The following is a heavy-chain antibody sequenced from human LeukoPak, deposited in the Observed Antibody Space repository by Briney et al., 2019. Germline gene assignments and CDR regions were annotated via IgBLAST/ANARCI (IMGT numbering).Heavy chain of an antibody. Sequence: SETLSLTCAVYGGSFSGYYWSWIRQPPGKGLEWIGEINHSGSTNYNPSLKSRVTISVDTSKNQFSLKLSSVTAADTAVYYCARGRYSYGYWGQGTLVTVPS. J-gene: IGHJ4*02. D-gene: IGHD5-18*01. CDR3: ARGRYSYGY. CDR2: INHSGST. V-gene: IGHV4-34*01. CDR1: GGSFSGYY.